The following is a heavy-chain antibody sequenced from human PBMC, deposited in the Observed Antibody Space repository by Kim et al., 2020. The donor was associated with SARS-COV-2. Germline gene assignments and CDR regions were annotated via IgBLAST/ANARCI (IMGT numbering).Heavy chain of an antibody. D-gene: IGHD6-19*01. CDR3: AKVASGWYLRFVDY. J-gene: IGHJ4*02. V-gene: IGHV3-30*18. CDR1: GFTFSSYG. Sequence: GGSLRLSCAASGFTFSSYGMHWVRQAPGKGLEWVAVISYDGSNKYYADSVKGRFTISRDNSKNTLSLQMDSLRAEDTAVYYCAKVASGWYLRFVDYWGQG. CDR2: ISYDGSNK.